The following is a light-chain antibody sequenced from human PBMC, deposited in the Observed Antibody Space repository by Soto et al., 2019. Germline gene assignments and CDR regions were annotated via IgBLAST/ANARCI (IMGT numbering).Light chain of an antibody. Sequence: ETVLTQSPGTLSLSPGERATLSCRASQSVSSNYLAWYQQKPGQAPRPLIYGASSRATGIPDRFSGSGAGTDFTLTISSLEFEDFAMYYCQQYGSSPWTFGQGTKLDIK. CDR3: QQYGSSPWT. J-gene: IGKJ1*01. V-gene: IGKV3-20*01. CDR2: GAS. CDR1: QSVSSNY.